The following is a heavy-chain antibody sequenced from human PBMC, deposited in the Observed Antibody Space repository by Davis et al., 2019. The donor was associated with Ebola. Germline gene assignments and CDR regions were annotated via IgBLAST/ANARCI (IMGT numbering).Heavy chain of an antibody. CDR1: GGSISSSY. D-gene: IGHD4-17*01. V-gene: IGHV4-59*12. CDR3: ARGPHTVGFDP. J-gene: IGHJ5*02. CDR2: IYYSGST. Sequence: MPSETLSLTCTVSGGSISSSYWSWIRQSPGKGLEWIGYIYYSGSTNYNPSLKSRVTISVDTSKNQFSLKLSSVTAADTAVYYCARGPHTVGFDPWGQGTLVTVSS.